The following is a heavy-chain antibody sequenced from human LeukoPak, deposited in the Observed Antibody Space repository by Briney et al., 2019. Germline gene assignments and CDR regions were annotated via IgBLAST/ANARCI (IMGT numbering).Heavy chain of an antibody. V-gene: IGHV3-48*01. CDR3: ARDVRAVAGLLDY. CDR2: ISSSSSSI. CDR1: GFTFSSYS. Sequence: GGSLRLSCAASGFTFSSYSMNWVRQAPGKGLEWVSYISSSSSSIYYADSVKGRFTISRDNAKNSLYLQMNSLRAEDTAVYYCARDVRAVAGLLDYWGQGTLVTVSS. J-gene: IGHJ4*02. D-gene: IGHD6-19*01.